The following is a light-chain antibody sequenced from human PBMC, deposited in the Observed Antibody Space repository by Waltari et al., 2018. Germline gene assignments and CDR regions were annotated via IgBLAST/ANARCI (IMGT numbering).Light chain of an antibody. CDR2: DAS. V-gene: IGKV3-11*01. CDR3: QQRSNWPPFT. J-gene: IGKJ3*01. Sequence: EIVLTQSPATLSLSPGERATLSCRASQSVSSYLAWYQQKPGQAPRLLIYDASNRATGIPARLSGSGSGTDVTLTTSSLEPEEFAVYYCQQRSNWPPFTFGPGTKVDIK. CDR1: QSVSSY.